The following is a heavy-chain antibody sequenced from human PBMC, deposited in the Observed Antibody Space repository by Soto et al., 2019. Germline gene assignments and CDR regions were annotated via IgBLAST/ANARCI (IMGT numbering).Heavy chain of an antibody. CDR1: GFSLTTRGMC. D-gene: IGHD3-16*02. V-gene: IGHV2-70*01. CDR3: ARIRAGHEFAGVLAPFYFDY. Sequence: TLVNPTQTLTLTCTFSGFSLTTRGMCVSWIRQPPGKALEWLALIDWDDNKFYTTSPKTRLSISKDTSKNQVVLTMTNMDPLDTATYYCARIRAGHEFAGVLAPFYFDYWGQGTLVTVSS. J-gene: IGHJ4*02. CDR2: IDWDDNK.